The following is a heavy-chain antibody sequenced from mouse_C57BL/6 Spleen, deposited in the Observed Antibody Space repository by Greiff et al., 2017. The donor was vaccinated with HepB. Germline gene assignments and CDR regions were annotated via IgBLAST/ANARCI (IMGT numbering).Heavy chain of an antibody. CDR2: ISYDGSN. CDR3: ARDRTGFAY. V-gene: IGHV3-6*01. Sequence: VQLQQSGPGLVKPSQSLSLTCSVTGYSITSGYYWNWIRQFPGNKLEWMGYISYDGSNNYNPSLKNRISITRDTSKNQFFLKLNSVTTEDTATYYCARDRTGFAYWGQGTLVTVSA. D-gene: IGHD4-1*01. CDR1: GYSITSGYY. J-gene: IGHJ3*01.